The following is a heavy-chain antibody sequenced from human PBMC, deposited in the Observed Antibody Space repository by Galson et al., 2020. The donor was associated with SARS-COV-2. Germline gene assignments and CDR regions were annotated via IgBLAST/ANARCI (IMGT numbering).Heavy chain of an antibody. CDR3: ARHGGTSRRSTPAFDI. Sequence: VESLKISCKGPGYSFTSYWIGRVRQMPGKGLEWMGTIYPRDSDTRYSPSFQGQVTIPADKSISTAYLQWSSLKASDTAMYYCARHGGTSRRSTPAFDIWGQGTMVTVSS. CDR1: GYSFTSYW. D-gene: IGHD2-2*01. CDR2: IYPRDSDT. V-gene: IGHV5-51*01. J-gene: IGHJ3*02.